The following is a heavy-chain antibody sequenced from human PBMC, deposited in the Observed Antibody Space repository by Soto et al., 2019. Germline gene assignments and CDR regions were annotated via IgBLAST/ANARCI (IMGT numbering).Heavy chain of an antibody. Sequence: PSDTLSLTCAVSGYSMSSGYYCGWLRQPPGKGLAWIGRIYHGGSTYYNPSLNSRVTLSIDMTNNHVSLILNSVTAADTAVYYCARVGPWVPYYYDSSPYTLENWFDPWGQGTLVTVSS. CDR1: GYSMSSGYY. D-gene: IGHD3-22*01. V-gene: IGHV4-38-2*01. CDR2: IYHGGST. CDR3: ARVGPWVPYYYDSSPYTLENWFDP. J-gene: IGHJ5*02.